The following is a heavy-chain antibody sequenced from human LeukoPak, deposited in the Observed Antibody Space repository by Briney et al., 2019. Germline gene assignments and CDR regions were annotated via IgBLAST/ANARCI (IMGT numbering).Heavy chain of an antibody. CDR2: FDPEDGET. V-gene: IGHV1-24*01. CDR1: GYTLTESS. J-gene: IGHJ4*02. D-gene: IGHD6-13*01. Sequence: ASVKVSCKVSGYTLTESSMHWVRQAPGKGLEWMGGFDPEDGETIYAQKFQGRVTMTEDTSTDTAYMELSSLRSEDTAVYYCATASWQQLVRGFDYWGQGTLVTVSS. CDR3: ATASWQQLVRGFDY.